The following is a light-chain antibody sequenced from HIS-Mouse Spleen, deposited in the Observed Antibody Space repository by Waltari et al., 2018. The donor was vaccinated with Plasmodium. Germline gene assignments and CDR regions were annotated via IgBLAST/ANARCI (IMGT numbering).Light chain of an antibody. J-gene: IGKJ2*01. V-gene: IGKV1-6*01. CDR2: AAS. CDR1: QGIRNE. Sequence: ALQMIHSPSSMSASAGAGVTITCRASQGIRNELGWYQQKPGKAPKLLISAASSLQSGVPSRFGGSGSGTDFTLTISSLQPEDFATYYCLQDYNYPYTFGQGTKLEIK. CDR3: LQDYNYPYT.